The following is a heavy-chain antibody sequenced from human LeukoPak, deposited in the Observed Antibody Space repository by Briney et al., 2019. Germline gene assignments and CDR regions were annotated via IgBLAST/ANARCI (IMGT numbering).Heavy chain of an antibody. D-gene: IGHD3-16*01. V-gene: IGHV3-23*01. CDR2: ISGSGSDT. CDR1: GFSFSTYG. Sequence: PGGSLRLSCVASGFSFSTYGMSWVRQAPGKGLEWVSGISGSGSDTYYADSVKGRFTVSRDNSKNTLYLQMNSLRAEDTAVYYCERTALGIWGQGTLVTVSS. J-gene: IGHJ4*02. CDR3: ERTALGI.